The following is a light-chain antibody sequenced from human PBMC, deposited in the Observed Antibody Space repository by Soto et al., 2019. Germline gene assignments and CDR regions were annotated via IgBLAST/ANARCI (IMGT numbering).Light chain of an antibody. V-gene: IGLV1-40*01. CDR2: GHN. Sequence: QSALTQPPSVSGAPGQRVTISCTGSTSNIGAGYEVHWYQQLPGTAPKLLVSGHNIRPSGVPDRFSGFKSGASASLVITGLQAEDEADYYCQSYGNRLSGSGVFGGGTQLTVL. J-gene: IGLJ3*02. CDR3: QSYGNRLSGSGV. CDR1: TSNIGAGYE.